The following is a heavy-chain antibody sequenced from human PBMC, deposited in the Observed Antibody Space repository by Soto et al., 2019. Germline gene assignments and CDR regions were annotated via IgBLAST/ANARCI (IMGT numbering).Heavy chain of an antibody. CDR2: ISAYDGKT. V-gene: IGHV1-18*01. CDR1: SSAFFNYG. Sequence: QVQLLQSGAEVKKPGASVKVSCKASSSAFFNYGYCWVRQAPGQGLEWLGCISAYDGKTDYAPQLQARGSMTTDASTIMSSMELRSLRSDDTAVYYCASRNNRGALNSWGQGTMVTVSA. CDR3: ASRNNRGALNS. J-gene: IGHJ3*02. D-gene: IGHD1-1*01.